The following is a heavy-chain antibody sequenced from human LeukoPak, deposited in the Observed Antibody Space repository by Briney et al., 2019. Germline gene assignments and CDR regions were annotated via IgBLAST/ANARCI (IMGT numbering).Heavy chain of an antibody. CDR3: ARGGSSGSYYLDAFDI. CDR2: IYISGST. D-gene: IGHD1-26*01. Sequence: SETLSLTCTVSGGSISSYYWSWIRQPPGKGLEWIGYIYISGSTNYNPSLKSRVTISVDPSKNQFSLKLSSVTAADTAVYYCARGGSSGSYYLDAFDIWGQGTMVTVSS. CDR1: GGSISSYY. V-gene: IGHV4-4*09. J-gene: IGHJ3*02.